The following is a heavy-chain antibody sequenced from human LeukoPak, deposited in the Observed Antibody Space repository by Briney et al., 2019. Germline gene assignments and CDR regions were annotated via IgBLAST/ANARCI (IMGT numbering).Heavy chain of an antibody. CDR2: ISGSGGST. V-gene: IGHV3-23*01. D-gene: IGHD3-22*01. Sequence: PGGSLRLSCAASGFTFSTYAMSWVRQAPGKGLEWVSAISGSGGSTYYADSVKGRFTISRDNSKNTLCLQMNSLRAEDTAVYYCAKRGSSGQEFDYWGQGTLVTVSS. CDR1: GFTFSTYA. CDR3: AKRGSSGQEFDY. J-gene: IGHJ4*02.